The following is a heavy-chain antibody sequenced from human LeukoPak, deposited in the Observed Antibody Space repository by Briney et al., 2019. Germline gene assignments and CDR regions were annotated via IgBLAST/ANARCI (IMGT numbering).Heavy chain of an antibody. CDR3: AKVLGHSYGVFEY. J-gene: IGHJ4*02. CDR1: GFTMTSNG. Sequence: PGGSPRLSCAASGFTMTSNGMSWVRQAPGKGLEWVSGISGRGGTTYYPDSVKGRFTISRDNSKNTLYLQMNSLRAEDTAVYYCAKVLGHSYGVFEYWGQGTLVPVSS. V-gene: IGHV3-23*01. CDR2: ISGRGGTT. D-gene: IGHD5-18*01.